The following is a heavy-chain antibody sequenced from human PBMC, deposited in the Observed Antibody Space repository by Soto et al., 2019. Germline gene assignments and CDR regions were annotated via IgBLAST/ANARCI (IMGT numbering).Heavy chain of an antibody. CDR3: AREPRTNGNIDY. CDR1: GFTFSSYG. CDR2: IWYDGSNK. D-gene: IGHD2-8*01. J-gene: IGHJ4*02. V-gene: IGHV3-33*01. Sequence: GGSLRLSCAASGFTFSSYGIHWVRQAPGKGPEWVAVIWYDGSNKYYADSVKGRFTISRDNSKNTLYLQMNSLRAEDTAVYYCAREPRTNGNIDYWGQGTLVTVSS.